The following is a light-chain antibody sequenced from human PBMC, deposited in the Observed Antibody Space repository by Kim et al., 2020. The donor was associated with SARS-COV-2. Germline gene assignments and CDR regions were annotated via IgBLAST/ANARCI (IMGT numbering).Light chain of an antibody. CDR1: SGDVGASHY. CDR3: SSYADTNSVV. CDR2: EIT. V-gene: IGLV2-8*01. J-gene: IGLJ2*01. Sequence: GQSVTISGTGASGDVGASHYVSWYQHHPGKAPKLIIYEITKRPSGVPDRFSGSRSGNTASLTVSGLQAEDEADYYCSSYADTNSVVFGGGTQLTVL.